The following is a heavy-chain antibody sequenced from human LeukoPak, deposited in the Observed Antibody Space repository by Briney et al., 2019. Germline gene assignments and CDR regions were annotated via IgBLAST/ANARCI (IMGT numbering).Heavy chain of an antibody. CDR1: GFTVDNYS. V-gene: IGHV3-9*01. Sequence: CLRLACAVSGFTVDNYSMDWVRHAAGNGLEWVSGVSWNSGSIGYAESVKGRFNISRDNAKDSLYLQMNSLRAEDTALYYCAKDKVLLWFGGPFDYGGQGTLVSVSS. D-gene: IGHD3-10*01. J-gene: IGHJ4*02. CDR2: VSWNSGSI. CDR3: AKDKVLLWFGGPFDY.